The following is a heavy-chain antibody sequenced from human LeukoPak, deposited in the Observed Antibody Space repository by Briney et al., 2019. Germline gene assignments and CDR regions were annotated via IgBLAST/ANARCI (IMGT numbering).Heavy chain of an antibody. CDR3: VVVVEPPDSDGFDV. Sequence: GGSLRLSCAAFGFTFGNSWVHWARQAPGTGLVRVSLINADGSTATYAASVKGRFTISRDNARNTLSLQMNSLTIEDTAVYYCVVVVEPPDSDGFDVWGQGTMITVPS. J-gene: IGHJ3*01. CDR2: INADGSTA. CDR1: GFTFGNSW. D-gene: IGHD1-14*01. V-gene: IGHV3-74*01.